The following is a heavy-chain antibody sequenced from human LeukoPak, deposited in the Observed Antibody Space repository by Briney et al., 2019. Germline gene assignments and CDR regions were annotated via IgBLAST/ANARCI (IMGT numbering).Heavy chain of an antibody. J-gene: IGHJ4*02. CDR2: ISPGGEIL. V-gene: IGHV3-23*01. CDR3: AKDDGWIYFNH. D-gene: IGHD3-10*01. Sequence: GGSLRLSCAASGFTFSNYGMHWVRQAPGKGLEWVSAISPGGEILYYADSVKGRFTISRDNSKDTVSLQMHSLRAEDTATYYCAKDDGWIYFNHWGQGTLVTVSS. CDR1: GFTFSNYG.